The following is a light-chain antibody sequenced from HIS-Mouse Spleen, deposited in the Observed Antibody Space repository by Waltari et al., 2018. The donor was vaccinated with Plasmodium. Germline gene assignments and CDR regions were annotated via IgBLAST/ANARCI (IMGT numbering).Light chain of an antibody. CDR1: SRDVGSYNL. CDR2: EGS. Sequence: QSALTQPASVSGSPGQSIPLSCTGTSRDVGSYNLFSWYQQHPGKAPKLMIYEGSKRPSGVSNRFSGSKSGNTASLTISGLQAEDEADYYCCSYAGSSTWVFGGGTKLTVL. J-gene: IGLJ2*01. CDR3: CSYAGSSTWV. V-gene: IGLV2-23*01.